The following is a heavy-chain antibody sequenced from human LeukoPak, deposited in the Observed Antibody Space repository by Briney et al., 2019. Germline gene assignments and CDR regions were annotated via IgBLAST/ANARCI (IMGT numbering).Heavy chain of an antibody. V-gene: IGHV5-51*01. J-gene: IGHJ4*02. CDR2: IYPRDSRT. Sequence: GESLKISCKVSGYSFSSYWIAWVRQMPGKGLEWMGVIYPRDSRTTYSPSFQAQVTISADKSISTAYLQWTSLKASDTAMYYCARHLSDITSSPNYWGPGTLVTVSS. CDR3: ARHLSDITSSPNY. D-gene: IGHD2-2*01. CDR1: GYSFSSYW.